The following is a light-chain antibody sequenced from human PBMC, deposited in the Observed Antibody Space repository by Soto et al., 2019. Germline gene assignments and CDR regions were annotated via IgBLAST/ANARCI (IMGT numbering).Light chain of an antibody. CDR3: QQRINWPLT. CDR2: DAS. CDR1: QSVISS. V-gene: IGKV3-11*01. J-gene: IGKJ4*01. Sequence: EIVLTQSPATLSLSPGERATLSCRASQSVISSLAWYQHKPGQAPRLLIYDASSRATGIPARFSGSGSGTDFILTISSLEPEDFAVYYCQQRINWPLTFGGGTKVEIK.